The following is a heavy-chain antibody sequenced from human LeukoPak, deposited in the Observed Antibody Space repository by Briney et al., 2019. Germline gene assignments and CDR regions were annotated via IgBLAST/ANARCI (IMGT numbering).Heavy chain of an antibody. D-gene: IGHD2-15*01. CDR2: INHSGST. V-gene: IGHV4-34*01. CDR1: GGSFSGYY. CDR3: ARRLGGGSCYSINYYYYMDV. J-gene: IGHJ6*03. Sequence: SETLSLTCAVSGGSFSGYYGSWIRQPPGQGLEWIGKINHSGSTNYNPSHKSRVTISVDASKNQFSLKLSSVTAADTAVYYCARRLGGGSCYSINYYYYMDVWGKGTTVTVSS.